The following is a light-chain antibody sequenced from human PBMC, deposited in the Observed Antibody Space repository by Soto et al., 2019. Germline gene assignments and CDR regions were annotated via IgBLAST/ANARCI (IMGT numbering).Light chain of an antibody. J-gene: IGKJ1*01. CDR3: QQYNSDST. Sequence: IPMTQSPSTLSASVGDRVTITCRASQSISIWLAWYQQKPGKAPKLLIYKASSLESEVPSRFSGSGSGTEFTLSINSLQLDDSATYYCQQYNSDSTFGQGTKVEIK. V-gene: IGKV1-5*03. CDR1: QSISIW. CDR2: KAS.